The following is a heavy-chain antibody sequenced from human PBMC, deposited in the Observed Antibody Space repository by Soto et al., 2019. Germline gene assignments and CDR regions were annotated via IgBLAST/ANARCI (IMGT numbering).Heavy chain of an antibody. Sequence: SETLSLTCADYGGSFSCYYWSWIRQPPGKGLEWIGEINHSGSTNYNPSLKSRVTISVDTSKNQFPLKLSSVTAADTAVYYCARGIAARPARPGPRSGYFDYWGQGTLVTVSS. CDR3: ARGIAARPARPGPRSGYFDY. J-gene: IGHJ4*02. CDR1: GGSFSCYY. V-gene: IGHV4-34*01. D-gene: IGHD6-6*01. CDR2: INHSGST.